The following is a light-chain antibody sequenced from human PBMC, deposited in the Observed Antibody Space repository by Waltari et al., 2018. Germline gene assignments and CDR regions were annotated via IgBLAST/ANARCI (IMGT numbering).Light chain of an antibody. CDR1: QSLLHSNGYNY. V-gene: IGKV2-28*01. J-gene: IGKJ1*01. Sequence: DIVMTQSPLSLPVTPGEPASIPCRSSQSLLHSNGYNYLDWYLQKPGQSPQLLIYLGSYRASGVPDRFSGSGSGTDFTLKISRVEAEDVGVYYCMQSLQALWTFGQGTKVEIK. CDR3: MQSLQALWT. CDR2: LGS.